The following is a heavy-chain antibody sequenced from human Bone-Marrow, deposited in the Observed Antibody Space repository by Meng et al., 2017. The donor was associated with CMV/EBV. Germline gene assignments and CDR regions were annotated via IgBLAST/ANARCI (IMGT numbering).Heavy chain of an antibody. J-gene: IGHJ4*02. D-gene: IGHD3-10*01. CDR1: GFTFDDYG. V-gene: IGHV3-20*04. CDR2: INWNGGST. Sequence: GESLKISCAASGFTFDDYGMSWVRQAPGKGLEWVSGINWNGGSTVYADSVKGRFTISRDNAKNSLYLQMNSLRAEDTAVYYCARERITMVRGANRYFDYWGQGTLVTVSS. CDR3: ARERITMVRGANRYFDY.